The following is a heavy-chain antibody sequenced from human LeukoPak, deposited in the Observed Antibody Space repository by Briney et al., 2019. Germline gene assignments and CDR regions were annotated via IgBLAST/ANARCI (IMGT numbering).Heavy chain of an antibody. V-gene: IGHV1-46*01. Sequence: ASVKVSCKASGYTFTSYYMHWVRQAPGQGLEWMGIINPSGGSTSYAQKFQGRVTMTRDTSTSTVYMELSSLRSGETAVYYCARGPHRGGGVGATSYFDYWGQGTLVTVS. CDR1: GYTFTSYY. CDR2: INPSGGST. J-gene: IGHJ4*02. CDR3: ARGPHRGGGVGATSYFDY. D-gene: IGHD1-26*01.